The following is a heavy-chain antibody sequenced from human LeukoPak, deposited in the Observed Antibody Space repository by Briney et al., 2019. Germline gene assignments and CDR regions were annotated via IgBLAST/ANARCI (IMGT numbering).Heavy chain of an antibody. Sequence: PSETLSLTCAVYGGSFSGGFWTWIRQSPGKGLEWVGEINHSGSTNYNPTLKSRVTISLDTSKNQFSLKTTSVTAADTAVYYCASDGGRRFSHWGQGTLVTVSS. J-gene: IGHJ4*02. V-gene: IGHV4-34*01. CDR1: GGSFSGGF. CDR2: INHSGST. D-gene: IGHD3-10*01. CDR3: ASDGGRRFSH.